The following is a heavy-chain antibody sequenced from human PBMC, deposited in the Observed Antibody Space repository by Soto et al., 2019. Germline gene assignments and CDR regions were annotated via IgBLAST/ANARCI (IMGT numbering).Heavy chain of an antibody. CDR3: ARDRGAVPGD. J-gene: IGHJ4*02. CDR2: IYLGGSI. CDR1: GFTVRNSY. V-gene: IGHV3-66*01. D-gene: IGHD6-19*01. Sequence: EVQLVESGGGLVQPGGSLRLSCAASGFTVRNSYMSWVRQAPGKGLEWVSVIYLGGSIYYADSVRGRFTISRDNSNNTLYLQMNSLTVEDTAVYYCARDRGAVPGDWGQGTLVTVSS.